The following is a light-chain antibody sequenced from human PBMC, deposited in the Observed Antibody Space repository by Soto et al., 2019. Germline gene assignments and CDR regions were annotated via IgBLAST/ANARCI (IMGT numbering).Light chain of an antibody. V-gene: IGLV2-14*01. CDR1: SSDIGGYNF. Sequence: QSALTQPASVSGSPGQSITISCTGTSSDIGGYNFVSWYQHHPGKAPKLMIYEVNNRPPGVSSRFSGSKSGNTASLTISGLQTEDEADYYCSSFTTSSTLVVFGGGTKVTVL. CDR3: SSFTTSSTLVV. J-gene: IGLJ2*01. CDR2: EVN.